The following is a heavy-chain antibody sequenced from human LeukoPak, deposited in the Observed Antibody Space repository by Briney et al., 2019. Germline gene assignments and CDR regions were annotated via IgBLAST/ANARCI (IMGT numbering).Heavy chain of an antibody. CDR1: GYTFTGYY. Sequence: ASVKVSCKAFGYTFTGYYMHWVRQAPGQGLEWMGWINPNSGGTNYAQKFQGRVTMTRDTSISTAYMELSRLRSDDTAVYYCARVLRCSSTSCYLGPHDAFDIWGQGTMVTVSS. CDR3: ARVLRCSSTSCYLGPHDAFDI. V-gene: IGHV1-2*02. D-gene: IGHD2-2*01. J-gene: IGHJ3*02. CDR2: INPNSGGT.